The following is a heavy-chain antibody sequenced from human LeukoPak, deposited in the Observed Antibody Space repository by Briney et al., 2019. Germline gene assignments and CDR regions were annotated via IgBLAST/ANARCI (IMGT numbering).Heavy chain of an antibody. J-gene: IGHJ6*03. CDR3: AKSAQYYCYYYRDV. V-gene: IGHV3-33*06. Sequence: PGRSLRLSCAASGFTFSSYGMHWVRQAPGKGLEWVAVIWYDGSNKYYADSVKGRFTISSDNSKNTLYLQMNSLRAEDTAVYYCAKSAQYYCYYYRDVWGKGTTVTVSS. CDR2: IWYDGSNK. CDR1: GFTFSSYG.